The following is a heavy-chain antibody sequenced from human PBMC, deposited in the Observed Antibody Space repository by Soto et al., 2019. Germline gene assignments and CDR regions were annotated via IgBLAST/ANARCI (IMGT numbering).Heavy chain of an antibody. CDR1: CGSIIDFY. CDR2: LYYTGST. J-gene: IGHJ6*02. CDR3: ARGGGYDFRSSQAPPIDV. Sequence: PSETLSLTCNVSCGSIIDFYWSWIRQSPGKRLEWIGYLYYTGSTNYNPALKSRVTISLDTSKNQFSLKVRSVTAADTAVYYCARGGGYDFRSSQAPPIDVWGQGTTVTVSS. D-gene: IGHD3-3*01. V-gene: IGHV4-59*01.